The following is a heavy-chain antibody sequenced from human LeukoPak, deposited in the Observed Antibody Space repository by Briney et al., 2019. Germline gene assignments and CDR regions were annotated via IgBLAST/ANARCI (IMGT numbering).Heavy chain of an antibody. CDR2: INSDGSST. CDR3: SRRAAALGAFDY. D-gene: IGHD6-13*01. Sequence: GGSLRLSCAASGFTFSSYWMHWVRQAPGKGLVWVSRINSDGSSTTYVDSVKGRFTISRDNAKNTLYLQMNSLRAEDTAVYYCSRRAAALGAFDYWGQGTLVTVSS. CDR1: GFTFSSYW. J-gene: IGHJ4*02. V-gene: IGHV3-74*01.